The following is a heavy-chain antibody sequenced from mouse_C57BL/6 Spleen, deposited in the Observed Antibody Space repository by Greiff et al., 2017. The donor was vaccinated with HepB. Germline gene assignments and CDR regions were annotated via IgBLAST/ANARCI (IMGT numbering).Heavy chain of an antibody. D-gene: IGHD2-14*01. CDR3: ARGGGTPDY. CDR2: IYPGDGDT. CDR1: GYAFSSSW. J-gene: IGHJ2*01. Sequence: QVQLKESGPELVKPGASVKISCKASGYAFSSSWMNWVKQRPGKGLEWIGRIYPGDGDTNYNGKFKGKSTLTADKSSSTAYMQHSSLTSEDSAVYFCARGGGTPDYWGQGTTLTVSS. V-gene: IGHV1-82*01.